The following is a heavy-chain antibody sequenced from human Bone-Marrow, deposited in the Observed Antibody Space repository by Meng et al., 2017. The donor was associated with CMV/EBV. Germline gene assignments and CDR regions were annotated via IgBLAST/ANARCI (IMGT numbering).Heavy chain of an antibody. CDR3: ARDRETEVFDY. D-gene: IGHD1-1*01. Sequence: SCRASGGAFSSDTISGVRQAPGQGPEWMGRFIPFLGIGSYAQKFQGRVTITADKSTSTVYMELSSLRSDDTAVYYCARDRETEVFDYWGQGTLVTVSS. V-gene: IGHV1-69*04. CDR2: FIPFLGIG. J-gene: IGHJ4*02. CDR1: GGAFSSDT.